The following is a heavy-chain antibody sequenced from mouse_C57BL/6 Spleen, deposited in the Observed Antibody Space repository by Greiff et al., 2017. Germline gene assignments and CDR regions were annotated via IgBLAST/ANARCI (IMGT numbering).Heavy chain of an antibody. V-gene: IGHV1-81*01. J-gene: IGHJ3*01. Sequence: QVQLQQSGAELARPGASVKLSCKASGYTFTSYGISWVKQRTGQGLEWIGDIYPRSGNTYYNEKFKGKATLTADKSSSTAYMELRSLTSEDSAVYFCARGGDKDAYWGQGTLVTVSA. D-gene: IGHD3-3*01. CDR2: IYPRSGNT. CDR3: ARGGDKDAY. CDR1: GYTFTSYG.